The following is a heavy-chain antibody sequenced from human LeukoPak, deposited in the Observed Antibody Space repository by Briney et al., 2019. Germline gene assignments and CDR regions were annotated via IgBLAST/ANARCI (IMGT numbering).Heavy chain of an antibody. Sequence: GGSLRLSCAASGFTFSSYGMHWVRQAPGKGLEWVAFTRYDGSNKYYADSVKGRFAISRDNSKNTLYLQMNSLRAEDTAVYYCAKDGKAAAWSFDYWGQGTLVTVSS. CDR3: AKDGKAAAWSFDY. D-gene: IGHD6-13*01. CDR2: TRYDGSNK. CDR1: GFTFSSYG. J-gene: IGHJ4*02. V-gene: IGHV3-30*02.